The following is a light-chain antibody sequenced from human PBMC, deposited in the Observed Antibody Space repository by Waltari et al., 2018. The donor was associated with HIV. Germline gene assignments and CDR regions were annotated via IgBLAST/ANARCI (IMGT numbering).Light chain of an antibody. V-gene: IGLV1-44*01. CDR1: GSNIGGST. Sequence: QSVLTQPPSASGTPGQRVTISCSGRGSNIGGSTVNWYQQLPGTAPKLLIYSNKQRPSRVPDRFSGSKSGTSASLAISGLQSDDETTYYCATWDGSLNGPVFGGWTKLTVL. CDR2: SNK. CDR3: ATWDGSLNGPV. J-gene: IGLJ3*02.